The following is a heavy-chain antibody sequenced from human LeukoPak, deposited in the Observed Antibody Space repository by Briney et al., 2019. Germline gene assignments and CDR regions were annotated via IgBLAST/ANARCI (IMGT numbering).Heavy chain of an antibody. CDR3: AAGSESYDSRGYSYYFNY. CDR1: GGSISIYY. CDR2: IYYSGST. Sequence: SETLSLTCTVSGGSISIYYWTWIRQPPGKGLEWIGYIYYSGSTNYNPSLKSRVTISVDTSKNQFSLKLSSVTAADTAVYYCAAGSESYDSRGYSYYFNYWGQGTLVTVSS. D-gene: IGHD3-22*01. V-gene: IGHV4-59*01. J-gene: IGHJ4*02.